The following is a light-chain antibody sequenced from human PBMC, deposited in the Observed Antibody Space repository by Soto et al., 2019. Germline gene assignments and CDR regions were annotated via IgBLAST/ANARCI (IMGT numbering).Light chain of an antibody. CDR3: QQCDSTPYT. J-gene: IGKJ2*01. V-gene: IGKV1-39*01. CDR2: DAS. CDR1: QTISTY. Sequence: DLQMTQSPSSLSASVGDRVTITCRASQTISTYLNWYQQKPGKAPRRLMYDASSLLSGVPSRFSGSGSWTDFTLTIASLQPEDFSTYYCQQCDSTPYTFGQGTKVEI.